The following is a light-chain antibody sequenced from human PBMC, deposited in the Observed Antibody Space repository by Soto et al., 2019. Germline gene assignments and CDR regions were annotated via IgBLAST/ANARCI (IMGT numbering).Light chain of an antibody. CDR3: MQPLQSWT. CDR2: LGS. Sequence: DTVMTQSPLSLPVTPGEPASISCRSSQSLLHSNGYSYLDWYLQKPGQSPQLLIDLGSKRGSGVPDRFSGSGSGTDFTLKISRVEAEDVGVYYCMQPLQSWTFGQGTKVDIK. CDR1: QSLLHSNGYSY. J-gene: IGKJ1*01. V-gene: IGKV2-28*01.